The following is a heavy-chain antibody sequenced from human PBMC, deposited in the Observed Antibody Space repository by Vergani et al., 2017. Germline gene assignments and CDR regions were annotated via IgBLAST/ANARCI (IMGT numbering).Heavy chain of an antibody. Sequence: QVQLVQSGAEVKKPGSSVKVSCKASGGTFSSYTISWVRQAPGQGLEWMGRIIPILGIANYAKKFQGRVTMTADKSTSTAYMELSSLRSEDTAVYYCARDMVYVDYGDYWGQGTLVTVSS. D-gene: IGHD2-8*01. V-gene: IGHV1-69*08. CDR2: IIPILGIA. CDR3: ARDMVYVDYGDY. CDR1: GGTFSSYT. J-gene: IGHJ4*02.